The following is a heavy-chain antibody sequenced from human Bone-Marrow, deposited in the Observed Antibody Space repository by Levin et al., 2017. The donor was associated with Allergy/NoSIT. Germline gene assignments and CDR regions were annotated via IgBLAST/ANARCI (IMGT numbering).Heavy chain of an antibody. J-gene: IGHJ6*02. Sequence: GESLKISCAASGFTFSSYWMHWVRQAPGKGLVWVSRINSDGSSTSYADSVKGRFTISRDNAKNTLYLQMNSLRAEDTAVYYCARVVMVRGVKYVWGQGTTVTVSS. CDR3: ARVVMVRGVKYV. CDR1: GFTFSSYW. CDR2: INSDGSST. V-gene: IGHV3-74*01. D-gene: IGHD3-10*01.